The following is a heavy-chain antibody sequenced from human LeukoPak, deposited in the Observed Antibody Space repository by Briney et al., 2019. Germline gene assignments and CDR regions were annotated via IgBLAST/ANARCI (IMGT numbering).Heavy chain of an antibody. CDR2: IIPIFGTA. CDR1: GYTFTSYA. V-gene: IGHV1-69*13. Sequence: ASVKVSCKASGYTFTSYAMNWVRQAPGQGLEWMGGIIPIFGTANYAQKFQGRVTITADESTSTAYMELSSLRSEDTAVYYCATTPGKLWFGELSRWGQGTLVTVSS. CDR3: ATTPGKLWFGELSR. J-gene: IGHJ1*01. D-gene: IGHD3-10*01.